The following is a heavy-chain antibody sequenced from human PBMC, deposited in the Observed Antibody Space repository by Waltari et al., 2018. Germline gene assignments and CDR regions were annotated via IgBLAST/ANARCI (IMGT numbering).Heavy chain of an antibody. CDR2: INHSGST. Sequence: QVQLQQWGAGLLKPSETLSLTCAVYGGSLSGYSWIWIGQPPGEGLEWIGEINHSGSTYYNPSLKSRVTISEDTSKNQFSLKLRSVTAADTAVYYCARNDYRGNDRFDYWGQGTLVTVSS. CDR1: GGSLSGYS. CDR3: ARNDYRGNDRFDY. V-gene: IGHV4-34*01. J-gene: IGHJ4*02. D-gene: IGHD4-17*01.